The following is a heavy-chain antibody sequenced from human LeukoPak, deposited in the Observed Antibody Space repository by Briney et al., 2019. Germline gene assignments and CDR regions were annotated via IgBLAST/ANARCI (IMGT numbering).Heavy chain of an antibody. Sequence: GASVKVSCKASGGTFSSYAISWVRQAPGQGLEWMGRIIPILGIANYAQKFQGRVTITADKSTSTAYMELSSLRSEGTAVYYCASPTAYYYDSSGYYSHFDYWGQGTLVIVSS. CDR2: IIPILGIA. V-gene: IGHV1-69*04. CDR3: ASPTAYYYDSSGYYSHFDY. J-gene: IGHJ4*02. CDR1: GGTFSSYA. D-gene: IGHD3-22*01.